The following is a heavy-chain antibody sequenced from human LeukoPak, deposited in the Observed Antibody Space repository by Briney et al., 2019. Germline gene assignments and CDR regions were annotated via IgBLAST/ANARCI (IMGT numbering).Heavy chain of an antibody. J-gene: IGHJ4*02. D-gene: IGHD6-13*01. CDR1: GFTFDDYG. CDR2: INWNGGST. CDR3: ARGRRGGYSSSWSTFDY. V-gene: IGHV3-20*04. Sequence: GGSLRLSCAAYGFTFDDYGMSWVRQAPGKGLEWVSGINWNGGSTGYADSVKGRFTISRDNAKNSLYLQMNSLRAEDTALYYCARGRRGGYSSSWSTFDYWGQGTLVTVSS.